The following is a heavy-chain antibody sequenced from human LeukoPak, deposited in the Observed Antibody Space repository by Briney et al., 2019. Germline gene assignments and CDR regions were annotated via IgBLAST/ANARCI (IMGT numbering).Heavy chain of an antibody. CDR1: GFTFSGYW. CDR3: AKESGKFDY. CDR2: ISADGGST. V-gene: IGHV3-43*02. J-gene: IGHJ4*02. Sequence: PGGSLRLSCAASGFTFSGYWMHWVRQAPGKGLEWVSLISADGGSTFYADSVRGRFSISRDNSKNSLYLQMNSLRTEDTAMYYCAKESGKFDYWGQGTLVAVSS.